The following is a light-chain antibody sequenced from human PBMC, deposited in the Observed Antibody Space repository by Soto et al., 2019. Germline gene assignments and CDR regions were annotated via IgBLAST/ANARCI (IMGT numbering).Light chain of an antibody. J-gene: IGLJ2*01. CDR1: SSDVGSSIL. CDR3: CSYASDGTNVV. Sequence: QSVLTQPASVSGSPGQSITISCTGTSSDVGSSILVSWYQQHPDKVPRLMIYDGSKRPSGVSNRFSGSKSGNTASLTIFGLQAEDEAVYYCCSYASDGTNVVFGGGTKLTVL. CDR2: DGS. V-gene: IGLV2-23*01.